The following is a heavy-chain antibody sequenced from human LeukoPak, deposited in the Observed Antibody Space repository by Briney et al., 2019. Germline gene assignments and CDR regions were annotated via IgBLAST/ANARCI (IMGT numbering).Heavy chain of an antibody. CDR2: IYYSGST. CDR3: ARGKGGVRGTNWFDP. J-gene: IGHJ5*02. V-gene: IGHV4-31*03. CDR1: GGSISSGGYY. Sequence: SETLSLTCTVSGGSISSGGYYGSWIRQHPGKGLEWIGYIYYSGSTYYNPSLKSRVTISVDTSKNQFSLKLSSVTAADTAVYYCARGKGGVRGTNWFDPWGQGTLVTVSS. D-gene: IGHD3-10*01.